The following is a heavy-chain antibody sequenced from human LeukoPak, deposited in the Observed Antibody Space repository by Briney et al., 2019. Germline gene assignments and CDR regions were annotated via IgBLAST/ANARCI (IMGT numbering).Heavy chain of an antibody. CDR1: GYTVTSYY. V-gene: IGHV1-2*04. Sequence: ASVKVSCKASGYTVTSYYMHWVRQAPGQGLEWMGWINPNSGGTNYAQKFQGWVTMTRDTSISTAYMELSRLRSDDTAVYYCARSTGTRNNWFDPWGQGTLVTVSS. J-gene: IGHJ5*02. D-gene: IGHD1-1*01. CDR2: INPNSGGT. CDR3: ARSTGTRNNWFDP.